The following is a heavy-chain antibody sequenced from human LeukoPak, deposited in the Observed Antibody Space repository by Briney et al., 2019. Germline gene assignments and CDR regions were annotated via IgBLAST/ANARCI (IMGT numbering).Heavy chain of an antibody. J-gene: IGHJ6*03. CDR2: IRSKANSYAT. V-gene: IGHV3-73*01. CDR3: TRLGAAAGTYVYYYMDV. CDR1: GFTFSGST. D-gene: IGHD6-13*01. Sequence: GGSLRLSCAASGFTFSGSTMNWVRQASGKGLEWVGRIRSKANSYATAYAASVKGRFTISRDDSKNTAYLQMNSLKTEDTAVYYCTRLGAAAGTYVYYYMDVWGKGTTVTVSS.